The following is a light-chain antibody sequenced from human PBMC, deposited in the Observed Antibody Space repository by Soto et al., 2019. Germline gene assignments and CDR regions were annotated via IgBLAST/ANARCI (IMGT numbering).Light chain of an antibody. Sequence: DIQMTKSPSSLSASVGDRVTITCQASQDISNYLNWYQQKPGKAPKLLMYDASNLETGVPSRFSGSGSGTDFTFTISSLQPEDIATYYCQQYDHLPPTFGGGTKLDIK. J-gene: IGKJ4*01. CDR2: DAS. CDR1: QDISNY. V-gene: IGKV1-33*01. CDR3: QQYDHLPPT.